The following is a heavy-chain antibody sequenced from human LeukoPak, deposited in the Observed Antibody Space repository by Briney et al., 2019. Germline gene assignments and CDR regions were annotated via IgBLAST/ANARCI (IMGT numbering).Heavy chain of an antibody. D-gene: IGHD6-13*01. J-gene: IGHJ4*02. V-gene: IGHV3-15*01. CDR3: TTVVSSSWLFDY. CDR1: GFTFSNAR. CDR2: IKSKTDGGTT. Sequence: GGSLRLSCAASGFTFSNARMSWVRQAPGKGLEWVGRIKSKTDGGTTDYAAPVKGRFTISRDDSKNTLYLQMNSLKTEDTAVYYCTTVVSSSWLFDYWGQGTLVTVSS.